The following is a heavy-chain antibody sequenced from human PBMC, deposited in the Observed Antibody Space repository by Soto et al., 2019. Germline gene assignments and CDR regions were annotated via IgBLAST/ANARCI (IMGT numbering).Heavy chain of an antibody. CDR3: ARESPPKYYYDSRTDI. J-gene: IGHJ3*02. D-gene: IGHD3-22*01. CDR2: ISSSSSTI. Sequence: PGGSLRLSCAASGFTFSSYSMNWARQAPGKGLEWVSYISSSSSTIYYADSVKGRFTISRDNPKNTVYLQMNSLRAEDTAVYYCARESPPKYYYDSRTDIWGQGTMVTVSS. V-gene: IGHV3-48*01. CDR1: GFTFSSYS.